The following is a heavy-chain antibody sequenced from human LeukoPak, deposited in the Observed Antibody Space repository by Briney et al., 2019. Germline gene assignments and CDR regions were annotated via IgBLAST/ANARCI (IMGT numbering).Heavy chain of an antibody. CDR1: GGSISSGSYY. CDR3: ARGTIIAWQLPPQYYFDY. Sequence: SETLSLTCTVSGGSISSGSYYWSWIRQPAGKGLEWIGHIYTSGSTNYNPSLKSRVTISVDTSKNQFSLKLSSASAADTAVYYCARGTIIAWQLPPQYYFDYWGQGTLVTVSS. D-gene: IGHD2-15*01. J-gene: IGHJ4*02. V-gene: IGHV4-61*09. CDR2: IYTSGST.